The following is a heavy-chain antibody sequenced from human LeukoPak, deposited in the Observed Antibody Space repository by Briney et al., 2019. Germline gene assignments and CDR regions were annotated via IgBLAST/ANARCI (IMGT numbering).Heavy chain of an antibody. Sequence: SQTLSLTCAVSGGSISSGGYSWSWIRQPPGKGLEWIGYIYHSGSTYYNPSLKSRVTISVDRSKNQFSLKLSSVTAADTAVYYCARITGWPPYFDYWGQGTLVTVSS. CDR2: IYHSGST. D-gene: IGHD1-20*01. V-gene: IGHV4-30-2*01. CDR1: GGSISSGGYS. CDR3: ARITGWPPYFDY. J-gene: IGHJ4*02.